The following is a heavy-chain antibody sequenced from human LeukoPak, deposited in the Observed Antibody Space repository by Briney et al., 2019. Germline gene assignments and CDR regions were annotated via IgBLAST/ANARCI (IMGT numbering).Heavy chain of an antibody. CDR1: GFSFSSYA. V-gene: IGHV3-33*01. D-gene: IGHD6-13*01. CDR2: IWYDGSNK. J-gene: IGHJ4*02. CDR3: ARGSKTAGGTLDY. Sequence: GGFLRLSCAVSGFSFSSYAMHWVRQAPGKGLEWVAVIWYDGSNKYYTDSVKGRFTISRDNSKNTVYLQMNSLRAEDTAEYFCARGSKTAGGTLDYWGQGTLVTVSS.